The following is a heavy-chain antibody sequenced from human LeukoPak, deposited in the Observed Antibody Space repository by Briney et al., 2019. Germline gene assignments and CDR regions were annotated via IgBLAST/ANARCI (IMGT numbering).Heavy chain of an antibody. CDR3: AKDSMGGYYYYYMDV. CDR1: GFTISSYS. V-gene: IGHV3-23*01. D-gene: IGHD2/OR15-2a*01. Sequence: GGTLRLSCAASGFTISSYSMSWVRQAPGKGLEWFSAISCSGGSTYYAPSMKGLFTISRDNSKNTLYLQMNSLRAEDTAVYYCAKDSMGGYYYYYMDVWGKGTTVTVSS. J-gene: IGHJ6*03. CDR2: ISCSGGST.